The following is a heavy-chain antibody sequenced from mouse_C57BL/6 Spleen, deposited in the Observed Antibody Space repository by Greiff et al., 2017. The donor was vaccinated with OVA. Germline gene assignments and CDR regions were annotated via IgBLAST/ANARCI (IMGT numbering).Heavy chain of an antibody. D-gene: IGHD1-1*01. CDR2: IDPENGDT. J-gene: IGHJ1*03. Sequence: EVQLQQSGAELVRPGASVKLSCTASGFNIKDDYMHWVKQRPEQGLAWIGWIDPENGDTEYASKFQGKATITADTSSNTAYLQLSSLTSEDTAVYYCTPLITTVVARYFDVWGTGTTVTVSS. V-gene: IGHV14-4*01. CDR3: TPLITTVVARYFDV. CDR1: GFNIKDDY.